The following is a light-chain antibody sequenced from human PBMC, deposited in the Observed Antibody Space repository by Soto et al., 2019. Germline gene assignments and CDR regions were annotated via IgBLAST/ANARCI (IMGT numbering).Light chain of an antibody. V-gene: IGKV1-13*02. CDR3: QQYDSYTYT. CDR2: DAS. CDR1: QDISSL. Sequence: AIQLTQSPSSLSASVGDRVTITCRASQDISSLFAWYQQRPGNPPKLLIYDASSLESGVPSRFSGSGSGTDFALTISNLHPADSAAYACQQYDSYTYTFGQGTKLEVK. J-gene: IGKJ2*01.